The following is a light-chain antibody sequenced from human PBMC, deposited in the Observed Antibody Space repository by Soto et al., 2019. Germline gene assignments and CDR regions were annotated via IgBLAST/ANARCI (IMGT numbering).Light chain of an antibody. J-gene: IGLJ2*01. CDR1: SGSIASNY. Sequence: NFMLTQPHSVSESPGKTVTISCTRSSGSIASNYVQWYQQRPGSSPTTVIYDDNQRPSGVPDRFSGSIDSSSNSASLTISGLKTEDEADYYCQYYDSSNPVVFGGGTKHRP. V-gene: IGLV6-57*01. CDR3: QYYDSSNPVV. CDR2: DDN.